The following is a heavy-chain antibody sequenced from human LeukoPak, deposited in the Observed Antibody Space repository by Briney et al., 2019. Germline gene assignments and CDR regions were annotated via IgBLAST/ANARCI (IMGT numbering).Heavy chain of an antibody. CDR3: AKDLGGYFDSSRNDAFDI. CDR1: GFTFSDYY. CDR2: ISSSGRTI. D-gene: IGHD3-22*01. V-gene: IGHV3-11*04. J-gene: IGHJ3*02. Sequence: PGGSLRLSCVASGFTFSDYYMSWIRQAPGKGLEWVSYISSSGRTIYDADSVKGRFTISRDNAKNSLYLQMNSLKAEDTAVYYCAKDLGGYFDSSRNDAFDIWGQGTMVTVSS.